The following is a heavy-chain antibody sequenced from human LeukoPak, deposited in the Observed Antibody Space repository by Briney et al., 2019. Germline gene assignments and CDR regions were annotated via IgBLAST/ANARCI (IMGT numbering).Heavy chain of an antibody. CDR2: IHYSGST. CDR1: GASISSYY. V-gene: IGHV4-59*01. CDR3: ARGAKLGVDY. J-gene: IGHJ4*02. Sequence: SETLSLTCSVSGASISSYYWSWIRQPPGKGLEWIGYIHYSGSTNYNLSLKSRVTISVDKSKNQFSLRLSSVTAADTAVYYCARGAKLGVDYWGQGTLVTVSS. D-gene: IGHD7-27*01.